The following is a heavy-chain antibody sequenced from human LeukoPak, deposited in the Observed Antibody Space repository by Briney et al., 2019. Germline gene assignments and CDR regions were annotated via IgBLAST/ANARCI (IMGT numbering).Heavy chain of an antibody. J-gene: IGHJ4*02. CDR3: ARGRYGGKNRGTHFDY. D-gene: IGHD4-23*01. CDR1: GGSFSGYY. V-gene: IGHV4-34*01. Sequence: SETLSLTCAVYGGSFSGYYWSWIRQPPGKGLEWIGEINHSGSTNYNPSLKSRVTISVDTSKNQFSLKLSSVTAADTAVYYCARGRYGGKNRGTHFDYWGQGTLVTVSS. CDR2: INHSGST.